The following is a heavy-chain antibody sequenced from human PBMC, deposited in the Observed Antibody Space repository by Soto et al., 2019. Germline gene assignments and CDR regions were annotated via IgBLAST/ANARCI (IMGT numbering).Heavy chain of an antibody. CDR3: ARDQCSGWFDEGFDY. CDR2: INPNSGGT. CDR1: GYTFTGYY. Sequence: QVQLVQSGAEVKKPGASVKVSCKASGYTFTGYYMHWVRQAPGQGLEWMGWINPNSGGTNYAQKFQGRVTMTRDTSISTAYMELSRLRSDDTAVYYCARDQCSGWFDEGFDYWGQGTLVTVSS. V-gene: IGHV1-2*02. D-gene: IGHD6-19*01. J-gene: IGHJ4*02.